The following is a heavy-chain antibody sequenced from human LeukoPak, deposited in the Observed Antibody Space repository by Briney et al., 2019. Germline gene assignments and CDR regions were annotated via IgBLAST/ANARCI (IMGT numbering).Heavy chain of an antibody. CDR3: ARDPMVRGVIITKDYYYYYGMDV. V-gene: IGHV5-10-1*01. J-gene: IGHJ6*04. CDR2: IDPSDSYT. Sequence: GESLRISCKGSGYSFTSYWISWVRQMPGKGLEWMGRIDPSDSYTNYTPSFQGHATISADKSITTAYLQWSSLKASDTAMYYCARDPMVRGVIITKDYYYYYGMDVWGKGTTVTVSS. CDR1: GYSFTSYW. D-gene: IGHD3-10*01.